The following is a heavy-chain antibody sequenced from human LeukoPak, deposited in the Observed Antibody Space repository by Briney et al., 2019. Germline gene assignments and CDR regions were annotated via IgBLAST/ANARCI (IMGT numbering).Heavy chain of an antibody. Sequence: PRESLRLACAASAFNFSSYSMNWVRQAPGKGLEWVSSISSSSSYIYYADSVKGRFTIPRDNANNSLCLEMNRLTTEEKAVYYCSRECYRRKRGPWFDHWGQGTLVTVSS. CDR2: ISSSSSYI. CDR1: AFNFSSYS. CDR3: SRECYRRKRGPWFDH. J-gene: IGHJ5*02. V-gene: IGHV3-21*01. D-gene: IGHD3-16*02.